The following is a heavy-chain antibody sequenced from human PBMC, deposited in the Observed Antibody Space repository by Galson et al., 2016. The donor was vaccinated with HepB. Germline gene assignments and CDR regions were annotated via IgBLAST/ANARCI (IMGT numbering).Heavy chain of an antibody. CDR3: TRQFDYDFWGGYSGNFDY. D-gene: IGHD3-3*01. J-gene: IGHJ4*02. CDR1: GGSISSVGYF. Sequence: TLSLTCTVSGGSISSVGYFWSWVRQRPGKGLEWIGYIYFHRSTYFSPSLRSRVALTKDTSKTQFSLSLTSVTAADPAVYYCTRQFDYDFWGGYSGNFDYWGQGTLVTVSS. V-gene: IGHV4-31*03. CDR2: IYFHRST.